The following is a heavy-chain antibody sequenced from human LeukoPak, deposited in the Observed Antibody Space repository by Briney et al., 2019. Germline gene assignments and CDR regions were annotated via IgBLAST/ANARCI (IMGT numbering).Heavy chain of an antibody. V-gene: IGHV3-21*01. CDR2: ISSTGTYI. D-gene: IGHD4-11*01. CDR1: GFTFSSSTFGSYT. Sequence: GGSLRLSCATSGFTFSSSTFGSYTMNWVRQAPGKGLEWVSSISSTGTYIYYTDSVKGRFTISRDIANSLLYLQMNSLRADDTAVYYCARDLDYSTGSDYWGQGTLVTVSS. J-gene: IGHJ4*02. CDR3: ARDLDYSTGSDY.